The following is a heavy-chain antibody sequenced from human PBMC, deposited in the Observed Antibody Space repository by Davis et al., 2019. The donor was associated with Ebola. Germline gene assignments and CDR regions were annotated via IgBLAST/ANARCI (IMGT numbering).Heavy chain of an antibody. CDR1: GFTFSSYA. V-gene: IGHV3-30*04. CDR3: ARDYDPDY. J-gene: IGHJ4*02. CDR2: ISYDGSNK. D-gene: IGHD3-3*01. Sequence: GESLKISCAASGFTFSSYAMHWVRQAPGKGLEWVAVISYDGSNKYYADSVKGRFTISRDNSKNTLYLQMNSLRAEDTAVYYCARDYDPDYWGQGTLVTVS.